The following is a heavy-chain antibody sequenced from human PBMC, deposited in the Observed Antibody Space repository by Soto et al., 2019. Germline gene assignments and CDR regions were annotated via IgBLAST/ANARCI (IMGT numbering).Heavy chain of an antibody. Sequence: EVRLVETGGGLIQPGGSLRLSCAATGFTVSSNYMSWVRQPPGKGLEWVSIIYSGGSAYYADSVNGRFTISRDNSKNTLYLQMSSLIAKDTAMYYCTRVIVVLGTEDYFDIWGQGTLVTVSS. CDR2: IYSGGSA. D-gene: IGHD3-22*01. J-gene: IGHJ4*02. CDR3: TRVIVVLGTEDYFDI. V-gene: IGHV3-53*02. CDR1: GFTVSSNY.